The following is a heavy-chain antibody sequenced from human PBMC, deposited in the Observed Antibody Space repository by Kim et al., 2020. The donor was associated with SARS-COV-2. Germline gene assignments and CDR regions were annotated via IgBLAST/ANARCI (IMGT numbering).Heavy chain of an antibody. CDR3: ARAPSGTFSPYYFDY. D-gene: IGHD1-26*01. V-gene: IGHV5-51*01. Sequence: GESLKISCKASEYTFNNYWIGWVRQMPGKGLQLLGIIYPGASDPKYNPSVQGQVTISADWSLTTAYLQWSSLKASDTAIYYCARAPSGTFSPYYFDYWGQGTLVTVSS. CDR1: EYTFNNYW. CDR2: IYPGASDP. J-gene: IGHJ4*02.